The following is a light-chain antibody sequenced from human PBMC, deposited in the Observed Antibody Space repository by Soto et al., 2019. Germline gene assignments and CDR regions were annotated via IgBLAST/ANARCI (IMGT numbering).Light chain of an antibody. Sequence: EIVMTQSPASLSVSPGDGATLSCRASQSVASNVAWYQQKPGQGPRLLIHGASTRAVGVPARCSGSGSGTDITLTISSLQSEDFAVYYCQQYHNWPPQYTFGQGTKLQIK. CDR1: QSVASN. J-gene: IGKJ2*01. V-gene: IGKV3-15*01. CDR2: GAS. CDR3: QQYHNWPPQYT.